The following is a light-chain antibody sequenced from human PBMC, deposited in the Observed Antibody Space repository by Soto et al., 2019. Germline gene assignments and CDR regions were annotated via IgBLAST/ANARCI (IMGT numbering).Light chain of an antibody. Sequence: DSRMNQSPSTLSASLGDRVTITFRASQSISSWLAWYQQKPGKAPKLLIYDASSLESGVPSRFSGSGSGTEFTLTISSLQPDDFATYYCQQYNSYSWTFGQGTKV. CDR1: QSISSW. J-gene: IGKJ1*01. CDR3: QQYNSYSWT. CDR2: DAS. V-gene: IGKV1-5*01.